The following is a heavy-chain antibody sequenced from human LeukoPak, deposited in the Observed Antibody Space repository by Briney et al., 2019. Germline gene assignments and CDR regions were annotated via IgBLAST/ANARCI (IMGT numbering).Heavy chain of an antibody. V-gene: IGHV3-64*01. Sequence: GGYLRLYCAASGFTFSSYAMHWLRQAPGQGLEYVSAISSNGGSTYYANSVKGRFTISRDNSKNTLYLQMGSLRAEDMAVYYCARARGGYCSSTSCYTAYYYYYGMDVWGQGTTVTVSS. CDR2: ISSNGGST. D-gene: IGHD2-2*02. CDR1: GFTFSSYA. CDR3: ARARGGYCSSTSCYTAYYYYYGMDV. J-gene: IGHJ6*02.